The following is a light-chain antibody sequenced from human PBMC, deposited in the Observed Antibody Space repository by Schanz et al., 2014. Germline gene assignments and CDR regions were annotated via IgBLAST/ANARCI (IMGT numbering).Light chain of an antibody. CDR3: QQYGTSPFT. V-gene: IGKV3-15*01. Sequence: EIVLTQSPVTLSVSPGERATLSCRASQSVSSNLAWYQQKPGQAPRLLIYDSSNRATGVPASFSGSGSGTEFTLTITSLQSEDFAVYYCQQYGTSPFTFGPGTKVDIK. J-gene: IGKJ3*01. CDR2: DSS. CDR1: QSVSSN.